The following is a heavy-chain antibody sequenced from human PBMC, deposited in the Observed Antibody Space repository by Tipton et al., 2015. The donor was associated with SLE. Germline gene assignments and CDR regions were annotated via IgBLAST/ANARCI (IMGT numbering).Heavy chain of an antibody. CDR2: INHSGST. CDR1: GGSISSYY. J-gene: IGHJ4*02. Sequence: TLSLTCTVSGGSISSYYWSWIRQPPGKGLEWIGEINHSGSTNYNPSLKSRVTISVDTSKNQFSLKLSSVTAADTAVYYCARVREEAAPLEDYFDYWGQGTLVTVSS. D-gene: IGHD6-13*01. V-gene: IGHV4-34*01. CDR3: ARVREEAAPLEDYFDY.